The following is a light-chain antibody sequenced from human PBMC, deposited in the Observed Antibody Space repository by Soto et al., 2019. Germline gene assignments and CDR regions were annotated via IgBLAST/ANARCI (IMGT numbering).Light chain of an antibody. Sequence: QSALTQPRSVSGSPGQPVTISCTGTSGDVGGYNFVSWYQQHPGKAPTLMIFDVSQRPSGVPDRFSGSKSGNTASLTISGLQADDEADYYCCSYGGSYTWVFGGGTKLTVL. CDR2: DVS. J-gene: IGLJ3*02. CDR3: CSYGGSYTWV. V-gene: IGLV2-11*01. CDR1: SGDVGGYNF.